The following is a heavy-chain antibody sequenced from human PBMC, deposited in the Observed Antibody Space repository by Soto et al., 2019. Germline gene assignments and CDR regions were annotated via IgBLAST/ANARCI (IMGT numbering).Heavy chain of an antibody. J-gene: IGHJ1*01. Sequence: PGGSLRLSCAASGFTFSSYAMSWVRQAPGKGLEWVSAISGSGGSTYYADSVKGRFTISRDNSKNTLYLQMNSLRAEDTAVYYCAKDITAGAVGTEYIQHSGQGTLVTVSS. V-gene: IGHV3-23*01. CDR2: ISGSGGST. D-gene: IGHD3-3*01. CDR1: GFTFSSYA. CDR3: AKDITAGAVGTEYIQH.